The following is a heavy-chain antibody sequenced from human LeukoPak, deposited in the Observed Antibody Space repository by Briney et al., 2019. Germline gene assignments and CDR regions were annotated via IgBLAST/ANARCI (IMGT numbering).Heavy chain of an antibody. D-gene: IGHD6-19*01. CDR1: GFTFSSYA. CDR3: ARSSSGWYGGYYFDY. Sequence: GGSLRLSCVATGFTFSSYAMTWVRQAPGKGLEWVSVISGSGGSTYYADSVKGRFTISRDNSKNTLYLQMNSLRAEDTAVYYCARSSSGWYGGYYFDYWGQGTLVTVSS. V-gene: IGHV3-23*01. CDR2: ISGSGGST. J-gene: IGHJ4*02.